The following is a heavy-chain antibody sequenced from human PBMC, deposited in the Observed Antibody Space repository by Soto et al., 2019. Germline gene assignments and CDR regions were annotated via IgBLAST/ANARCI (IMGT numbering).Heavy chain of an antibody. J-gene: IGHJ4*02. CDR2: INPNSGGT. CDR3: ARGPYVGSGSYYAVGY. CDR1: GYTFTGYY. D-gene: IGHD3-10*01. V-gene: IGHV1-2*02. Sequence: ASVKVSCKACGYTFTGYYMHWVRQAPGQGLEWMGWINPNSGGTNYAQKFQGRDTKTRDTPISTAYMELSRLRSADTAVDYCARGPYVGSGSYYAVGYWGQGTPVTVSS.